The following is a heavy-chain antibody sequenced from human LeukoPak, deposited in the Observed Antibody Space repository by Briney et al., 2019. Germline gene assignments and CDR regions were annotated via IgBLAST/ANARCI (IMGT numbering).Heavy chain of an antibody. CDR3: ARGFGKAAADVFGGYTMDV. CDR2: IYTGGST. V-gene: IGHV3-66*02. D-gene: IGHD6-13*01. J-gene: IGHJ6*02. Sequence: SLXLSCAASGFTVNSNYMSWVRQAPGKGLEWVSLIYTGGSTYYSDSVRGRFTISRDNSKNTLYLQMNSLRPEDTAIYYCARGFGKAAADVFGGYTMDVWGQGTTVTVSS. CDR1: GFTVNSNY.